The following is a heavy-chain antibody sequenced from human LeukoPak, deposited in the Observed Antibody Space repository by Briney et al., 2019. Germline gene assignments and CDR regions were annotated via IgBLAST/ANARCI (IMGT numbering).Heavy chain of an antibody. CDR2: IYTSGST. D-gene: IGHD4-17*01. V-gene: IGHV4-4*07. J-gene: IGHJ4*02. Sequence: NPSETLSLTCTVSGGSISSYYWSWIRQPAGKGLEWIGRIYTSGSTNYNPSLKSRVTMSVDTSKNQFSLKLSSVTAADTAVCYCARDGWLGDPSRFDYWGQGTLVTVSS. CDR1: GGSISSYY. CDR3: ARDGWLGDPSRFDY.